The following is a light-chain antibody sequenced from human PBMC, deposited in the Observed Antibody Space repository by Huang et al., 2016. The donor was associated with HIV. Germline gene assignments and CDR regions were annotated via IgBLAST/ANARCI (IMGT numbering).Light chain of an antibody. CDR2: WAS. V-gene: IGKV4-1*01. CDR1: QSVFSTSTNKGY. CDR3: QQYYGSPQT. J-gene: IGKJ1*01. Sequence: DIVMTQSPGSLAVSLGERATLKCRSSQSVFSTSTNKGYLAWFKQKPGQPPKLRLFWASTREVGVPGRFSGSGSGTHFTLTIDNLEAEDAAIYYCQQYYGSPQTFGQGTRV.